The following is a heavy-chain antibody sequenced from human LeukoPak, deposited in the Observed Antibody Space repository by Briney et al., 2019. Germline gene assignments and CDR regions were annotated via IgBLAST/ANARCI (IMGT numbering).Heavy chain of an antibody. V-gene: IGHV3-23*01. Sequence: GGSLRLSCAASGFTFSSYAMSWVRQAPGKGLEWVSTISASGDSTNYADSVKGRFTISRDNSKNTLYLLMDSLRAEDTAIYYCARYYYDSTPRAYYFDYWGQVTLVTVSS. J-gene: IGHJ4*02. D-gene: IGHD3-22*01. CDR3: ARYYYDSTPRAYYFDY. CDR2: ISASGDST. CDR1: GFTFSSYA.